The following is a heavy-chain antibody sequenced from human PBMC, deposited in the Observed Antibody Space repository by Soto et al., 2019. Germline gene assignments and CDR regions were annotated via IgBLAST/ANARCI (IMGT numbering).Heavy chain of an antibody. Sequence: SGPRCEPTQTLTLTCTFSGFSLSTSGMCVSWIRQPPGKALEWLALIDWDDDKYYSTSLKTRLTISKDTSKNQVVLTMTNMDPVDTATYYCARIREYSSGWYRWFDPWGQGTLVTVSS. D-gene: IGHD6-19*01. CDR1: GFSLSTSGMC. CDR2: IDWDDDK. J-gene: IGHJ5*02. CDR3: ARIREYSSGWYRWFDP. V-gene: IGHV2-70*01.